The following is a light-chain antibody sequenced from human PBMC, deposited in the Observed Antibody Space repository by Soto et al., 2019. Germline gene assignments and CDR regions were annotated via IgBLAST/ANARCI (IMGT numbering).Light chain of an antibody. V-gene: IGKV3-20*01. Sequence: EIVLTQSPGTLSLSPGERATLSCRASQSVTSTYFAWYQQKPGRAPRLLIYGASSRATGIPDRFSGSGSGIDFTLTISRLEPEDFAVYYCQQYVSSPWTFGQGTKVEIK. CDR3: QQYVSSPWT. CDR1: QSVTSTY. J-gene: IGKJ1*01. CDR2: GAS.